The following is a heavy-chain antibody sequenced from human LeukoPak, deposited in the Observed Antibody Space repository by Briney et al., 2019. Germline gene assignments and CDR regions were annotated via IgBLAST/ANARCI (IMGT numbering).Heavy chain of an antibody. CDR3: ARCSSGWYGRTFGY. CDR2: IYYSGST. D-gene: IGHD6-19*01. V-gene: IGHV4-31*03. J-gene: IGHJ4*02. CDR1: GGSINSGGYY. Sequence: SETLSLTCTVSGGSINSGGYYWRWIRQHPGKGLEWIGYIYYSGSTYYNPSLKSRVIISVDTSKNQFSLKLSSVTAADTAVYYCARCSSGWYGRTFGYWGQGTLVTVSS.